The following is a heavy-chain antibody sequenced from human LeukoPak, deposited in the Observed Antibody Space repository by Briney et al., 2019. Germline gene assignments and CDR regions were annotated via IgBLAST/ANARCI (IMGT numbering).Heavy chain of an antibody. CDR1: GGSFSGYY. Sequence: SETLSLTCAVYGGSFSGYYWSWIRQPPGKGLEWIGEINHSGSTNYKPSLKSRVTISVDTSKNQFSLKLSSVTAADTAVYYCARGVRSSEDIVVVPAAISEYYFDYWDQGTLVTVSS. D-gene: IGHD2-2*01. V-gene: IGHV4-34*01. J-gene: IGHJ4*02. CDR2: INHSGST. CDR3: ARGVRSSEDIVVVPAAISEYYFDY.